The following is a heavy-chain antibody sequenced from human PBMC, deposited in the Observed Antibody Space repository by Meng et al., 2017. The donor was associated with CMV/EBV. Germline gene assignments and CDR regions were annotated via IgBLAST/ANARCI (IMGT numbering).Heavy chain of an antibody. CDR1: GGSIGSSSYY. Sequence: GSLRLSCTVSGGSIGSSSYYWGWIRQPPGKGLEWIGSIYYSGSTYYNPSLKSRVTISVDTSKNQFSLKLSSVTAADTAVYYCARLGDGYNSGYFDYWGQGTLVTVSS. J-gene: IGHJ4*02. CDR2: IYYSGST. V-gene: IGHV4-39*01. CDR3: ARLGDGYNSGYFDY. D-gene: IGHD5-24*01.